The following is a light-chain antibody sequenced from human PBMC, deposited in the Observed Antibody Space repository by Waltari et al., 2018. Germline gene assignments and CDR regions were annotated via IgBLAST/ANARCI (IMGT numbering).Light chain of an antibody. CDR1: SSDVGGYNY. J-gene: IGLJ3*02. Sequence: QSALTQPPSASGSPGQSVTISCTGTSSDVGGYNYVSWYQQYPGKAPELIIYEVSRRPSGVRDRFSGCKSGNTASLTVSGLQAEDEADYYCSSYAGITNWVFGGGTKLTVL. V-gene: IGLV2-8*01. CDR2: EVS. CDR3: SSYAGITNWV.